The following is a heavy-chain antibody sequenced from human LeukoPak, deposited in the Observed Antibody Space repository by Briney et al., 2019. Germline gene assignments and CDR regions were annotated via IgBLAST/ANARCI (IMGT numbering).Heavy chain of an antibody. CDR3: ARSGVVITPTPYYYYYYMDV. V-gene: IGHV1-69*05. CDR1: GGTFSSYA. D-gene: IGHD3-3*01. J-gene: IGHJ6*03. Sequence: GSSVKVSCKASGGTFSSYAISWVRQAPGQGLEWMGGIIPIFGTANYAQKFQGRVTITTDESTSTAYMELSSLRSEDTAVYYCARSGVVITPTPYYYYYYMDVWGKGTRVTVSS. CDR2: IIPIFGTA.